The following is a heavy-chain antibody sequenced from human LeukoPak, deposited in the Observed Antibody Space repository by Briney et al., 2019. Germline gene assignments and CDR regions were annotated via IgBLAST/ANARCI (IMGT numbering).Heavy chain of an antibody. CDR2: IRYDGSDK. Sequence: GGSLRLSCAASGFTFSSYGMHWVRQAPGKGLEWVAFIRYDGSDKYYADSVKGRFTISRDNSKNTLYLQMNSLRAEDTAVYYCAKDRYYGSGSFYKVFDYWGQGTLVTVSS. CDR1: GFTFSSYG. J-gene: IGHJ4*02. CDR3: AKDRYYGSGSFYKVFDY. V-gene: IGHV3-30*02. D-gene: IGHD3-10*01.